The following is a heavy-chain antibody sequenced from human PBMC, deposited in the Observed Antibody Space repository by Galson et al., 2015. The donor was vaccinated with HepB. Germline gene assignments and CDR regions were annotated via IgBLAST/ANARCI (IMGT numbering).Heavy chain of an antibody. J-gene: IGHJ3*01. V-gene: IGHV4-59*01. CDR2: VFYTGST. Sequence: LSLTCTVSGASITSSYWSWIRLPPEKGLAWIGYVFYTGSTNYNPSLNSRVTISVDTSNNQISLKLSSVTAEDTAVYYCARGYYDSRGFSNTFDVWGQGTMVTVSS. CDR3: ARGYYDSRGFSNTFDV. D-gene: IGHD3-22*01. CDR1: GASITSSY.